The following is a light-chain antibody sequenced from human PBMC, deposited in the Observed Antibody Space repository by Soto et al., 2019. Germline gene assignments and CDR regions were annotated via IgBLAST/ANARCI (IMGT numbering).Light chain of an antibody. CDR1: SSDVGGFNY. CDR2: EVS. Sequence: QSALTQPPSASGSPGQSVTISCTGTSSDVGGFNYVSWYQHHPGKAPKLMIYEVSKRPSGVPDRFSGSKSGNTASLTVSGLQAGDEADYYCSSYAGSNKGVFGGGTKLTVL. V-gene: IGLV2-8*01. CDR3: SSYAGSNKGV. J-gene: IGLJ2*01.